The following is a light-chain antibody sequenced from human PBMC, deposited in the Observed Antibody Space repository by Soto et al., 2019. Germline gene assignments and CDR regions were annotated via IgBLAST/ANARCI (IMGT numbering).Light chain of an antibody. CDR3: SSYTSSSVVV. CDR1: SSDVGGYNY. V-gene: IGLV2-14*01. J-gene: IGLJ2*01. CDR2: XXX. Sequence: QSALTQPASVSGSPGQSITISCTGTSSDVGGYNYVSWYQQHPGKAPKLMIYXXXNRPSXXXXXXXGSKSGNTASLTISGLQAEDEADYYCSSYTSSSVVVFGGGTKVTVL.